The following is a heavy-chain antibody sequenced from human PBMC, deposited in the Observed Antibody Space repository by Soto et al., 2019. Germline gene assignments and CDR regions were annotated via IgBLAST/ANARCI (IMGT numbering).Heavy chain of an antibody. J-gene: IGHJ4*02. Sequence: SETLSLTCTVSGGSISGYYWSWIRQFPGKGLEWIGYIYFSGSTDYNPSLKSRVTISVDTSKNHFSLKLTSVTAADTAVYYCARVTEPHLRYYHTTSYYYLFDHWGQGTLVTVSS. D-gene: IGHD3-22*01. V-gene: IGHV4-59*12. CDR2: IYFSGST. CDR1: GGSISGYY. CDR3: ARVTEPHLRYYHTTSYYYLFDH.